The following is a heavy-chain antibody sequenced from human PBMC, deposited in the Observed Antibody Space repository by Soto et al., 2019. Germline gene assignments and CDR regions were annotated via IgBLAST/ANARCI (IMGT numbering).Heavy chain of an antibody. Sequence: DVQLVESGGGLVQPGRSLRLSCAASGFTFDDYAMHWVRRVPGKGLEWVSSISSNSNIIGYADSVKGRFTISRDNAKNSLYLQMNSLRPEDTALYYCAKGGPDGFCSGGRCYFDYWGQGTLVTVSS. CDR1: GFTFDDYA. V-gene: IGHV3-9*01. J-gene: IGHJ4*02. CDR3: AKGGPDGFCSGGRCYFDY. CDR2: ISSNSNII. D-gene: IGHD2-15*01.